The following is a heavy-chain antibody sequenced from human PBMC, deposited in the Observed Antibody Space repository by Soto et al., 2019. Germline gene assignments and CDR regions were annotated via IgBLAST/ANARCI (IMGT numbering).Heavy chain of an antibody. Sequence: QVRLVESGGGVVQPGRSLRLSCTASGFSFSSYAMYWFRQPPGKGLEWVEVISHDGINKHYADSVKGRVTVSRDNSNNSLDLQLNSLRGEDTAMYYCARDMYSSDYFVKWFEPWGQGTLVTVSS. CDR3: ARDMYSSDYFVKWFEP. V-gene: IGHV3-30-3*01. CDR1: GFSFSSYA. CDR2: ISHDGINK. D-gene: IGHD6-19*01. J-gene: IGHJ5*02.